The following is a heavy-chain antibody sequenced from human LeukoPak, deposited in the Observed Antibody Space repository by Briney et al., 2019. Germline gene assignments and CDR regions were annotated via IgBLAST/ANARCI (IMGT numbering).Heavy chain of an antibody. D-gene: IGHD3-22*01. CDR2: ISGSGGST. CDR3: AKFLAYYYDSSGYYGY. Sequence: GGPLRLSCAASGFTFSSYAMSWVRQAPGKGLEWVSAISGSGGSTYYADSVKGRFTISRDNSKNTLYLQMNSLRAEGTAVYYCAKFLAYYYDSSGYYGYWGQGTLVTVSS. CDR1: GFTFSSYA. J-gene: IGHJ4*02. V-gene: IGHV3-23*01.